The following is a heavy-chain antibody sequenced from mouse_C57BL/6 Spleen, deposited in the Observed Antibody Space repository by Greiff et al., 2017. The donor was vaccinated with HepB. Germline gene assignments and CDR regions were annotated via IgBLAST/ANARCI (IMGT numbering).Heavy chain of an antibody. Sequence: QVQLQQSGAELVKPGASVKISCKASGYAFSSYWMNWVKQRPGKGLEWIGQIYPGDGDTNYNGKFKGKATLTADKSSSTAYMQLSSLTSEDSAVYFGARSGAAQVVWFAYWGQGTLVTVSA. CDR3: ARSGAAQVVWFAY. CDR1: GYAFSSYW. J-gene: IGHJ3*01. D-gene: IGHD3-2*02. CDR2: IYPGDGDT. V-gene: IGHV1-80*01.